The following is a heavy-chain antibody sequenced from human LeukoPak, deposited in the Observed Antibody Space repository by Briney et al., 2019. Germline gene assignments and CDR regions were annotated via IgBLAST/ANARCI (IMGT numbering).Heavy chain of an antibody. CDR2: MNPNTGGT. J-gene: IGHJ4*02. CDR3: VRDKNPTVFDY. Sequence: GASVKVSCKASGYTFTGYYLHWVRQAPGQGLEWMGCMNPNTGGTNSAQKFQGRVTMTSDTSLSTAYMELSGLRSDDTAVYYCVRDKNPTVFDYWGQGTLVTVSS. V-gene: IGHV1-2*02. CDR1: GYTFTGYY.